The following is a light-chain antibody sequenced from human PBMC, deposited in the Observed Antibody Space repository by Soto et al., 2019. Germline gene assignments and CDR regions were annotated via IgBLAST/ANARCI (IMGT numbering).Light chain of an antibody. CDR2: DAS. Sequence: DIQMTQSPSSLSASVGDRVTITCRAGQSIHSYLNWYQQKPGKAPKVLIYDASSLQSGVPSRFSGIGSGTDFTLTISSLQPEDFATYYCQQSYTTLTFGPGTKVDIK. V-gene: IGKV1-39*01. CDR3: QQSYTTLT. CDR1: QSIHSY. J-gene: IGKJ3*01.